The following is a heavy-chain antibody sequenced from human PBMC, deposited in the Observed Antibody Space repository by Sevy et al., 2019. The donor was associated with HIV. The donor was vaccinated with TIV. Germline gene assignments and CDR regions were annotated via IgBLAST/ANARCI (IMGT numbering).Heavy chain of an antibody. V-gene: IGHV3-11*01. Sequence: GGSLRLSCAASGFTFSDYYMSWIRQAPGKGLEWISYISGSDYTIYYADSVKGRFTISRDNAKNSLYLQMTSLRAEDTAVYYCARDHVKDGDLGDYYYFAMDVWGQGTTVTVSS. CDR2: ISGSDYTI. CDR3: ARDHVKDGDLGDYYYFAMDV. J-gene: IGHJ6*02. D-gene: IGHD4-17*01. CDR1: GFTFSDYY.